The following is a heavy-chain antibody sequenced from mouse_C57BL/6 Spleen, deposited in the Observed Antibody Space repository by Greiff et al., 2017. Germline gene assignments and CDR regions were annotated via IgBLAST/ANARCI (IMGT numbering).Heavy chain of an antibody. Sequence: QVHVKQPGAELVMPGASVKLSCKASGYTFTSYWMHWVKQRPGQGLEWIGEIDPSDSYTNYNQKFKGKSTLTVDKSSSTAYMQLSSLTSEDSAVYYCAATVSATGWYFDVWGTGTTVTVSS. V-gene: IGHV1-69*01. CDR2: IDPSDSYT. D-gene: IGHD1-1*01. CDR3: AATVSATGWYFDV. J-gene: IGHJ1*03. CDR1: GYTFTSYW.